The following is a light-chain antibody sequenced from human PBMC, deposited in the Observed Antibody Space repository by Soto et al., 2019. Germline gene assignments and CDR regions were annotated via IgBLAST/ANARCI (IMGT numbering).Light chain of an antibody. J-gene: IGKJ4*01. Sequence: IQMTQSPSSLSASVGDKVTITCRAGQSVSNYVNWYQHKPGKPPNLLIYVASSLQSEVPSRFSVSGSGTDFTLTISSLQPEDVATYYCQQGSTYPTFGGGTKVEIK. V-gene: IGKV1-39*01. CDR2: VAS. CDR1: QSVSNY. CDR3: QQGSTYPT.